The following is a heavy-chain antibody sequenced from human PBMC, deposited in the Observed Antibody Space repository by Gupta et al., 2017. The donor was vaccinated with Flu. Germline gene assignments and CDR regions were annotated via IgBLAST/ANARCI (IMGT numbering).Heavy chain of an antibody. CDR2: INPNSGGT. V-gene: IGHV1-2*06. D-gene: IGHD5-18*01. J-gene: IGHJ5*02. CDR3: ARESGAAMVTSRWFDP. Sequence: PGQGLEWMGRINPNSGGTNYAQKFQGRVTMTRDTSISTAYMELSRLRSDDTAVYYCARESGAAMVTSRWFDPWGQGTLVTVSS.